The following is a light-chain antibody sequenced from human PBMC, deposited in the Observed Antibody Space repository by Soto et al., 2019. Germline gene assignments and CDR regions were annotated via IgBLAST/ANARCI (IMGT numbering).Light chain of an antibody. CDR1: LSVSKF. CDR3: QQYGSSPGLFT. J-gene: IGKJ3*01. Sequence: EIVLTQSPATLSLSPGEKATLSCRASLSVSKFLVWYQQKPGQAPRLLIYDASSRATGIPDRFSGSGSGTDFTLTISRLEPEDFAVYYCQQYGSSPGLFTFGPGTKVDSK. CDR2: DAS. V-gene: IGKV3-20*01.